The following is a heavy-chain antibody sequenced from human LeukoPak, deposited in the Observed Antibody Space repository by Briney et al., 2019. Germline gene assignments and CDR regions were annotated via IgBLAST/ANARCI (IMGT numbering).Heavy chain of an antibody. CDR2: ISSSGSTI. Sequence: GESLKISCAASGFTFSSYEMNWVRQAPGKGLEWVSYISSSGSTIYYADSAKGRFTISRDNAKNSLYLQMNSLRAEDTAVYYCARLPRGMITFGGVIGGYGMDVWGQGTTVTVSS. V-gene: IGHV3-48*03. CDR3: ARLPRGMITFGGVIGGYGMDV. CDR1: GFTFSSYE. D-gene: IGHD3-16*02. J-gene: IGHJ6*02.